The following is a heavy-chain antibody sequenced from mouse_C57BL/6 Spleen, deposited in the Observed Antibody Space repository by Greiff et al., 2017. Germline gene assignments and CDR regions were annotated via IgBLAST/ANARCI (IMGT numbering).Heavy chain of an antibody. CDR1: GLNINDDY. CDR3: TTKTTAVVETGMAY. D-gene: IGHD1-1*01. CDR2: IDPEDGDT. V-gene: IGHV14-4*01. J-gene: IGHJ3*01. Sequence: VQLKESGAELVRPGASVKLSCTASGLNINDDYMPWVKQRPDQGLEWIGWIDPEDGDTEYDSQFPGKAPITADTSANTAYLQLSSLTSEDTAVYYCTTKTTAVVETGMAYGGQGTLVTVSA.